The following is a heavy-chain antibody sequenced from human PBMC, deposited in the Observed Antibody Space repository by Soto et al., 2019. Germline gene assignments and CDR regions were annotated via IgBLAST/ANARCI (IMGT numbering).Heavy chain of an antibody. D-gene: IGHD3-10*01. CDR3: ARESYYGSGATVVAY. J-gene: IGHJ4*02. Sequence: SETLSLTCTVSGGSISGYYWSWIRQPPGKGLEWIGYIYYSGTTSYNPSLNSRVTMSVDTCKNQFSLKVNSVTAADTAVYYCARESYYGSGATVVAYWGQGTLVTVS. CDR1: GGSISGYY. CDR2: IYYSGTT. V-gene: IGHV4-59*01.